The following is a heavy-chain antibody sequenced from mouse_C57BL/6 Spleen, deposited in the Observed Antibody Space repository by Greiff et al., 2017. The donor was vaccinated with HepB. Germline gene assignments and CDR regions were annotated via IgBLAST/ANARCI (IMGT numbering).Heavy chain of an antibody. CDR1: GFTFTDYY. CDR3: ARYMNWNFDY. Sequence: EVQLVESGGGLVQPGGSLSLSCAASGFTFTDYYMSWVRQPPGKALEWLGFIRNKANGYTTEYSASVKGRFTISRDNSQSILYLQMNALRAEDSATYCCARYMNWNFDYWGQGTTLTVSS. CDR2: IRNKANGYTT. J-gene: IGHJ2*01. D-gene: IGHD4-1*01. V-gene: IGHV7-3*01.